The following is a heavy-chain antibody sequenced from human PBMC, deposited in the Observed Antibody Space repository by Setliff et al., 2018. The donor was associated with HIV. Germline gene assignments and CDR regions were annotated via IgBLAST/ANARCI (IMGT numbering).Heavy chain of an antibody. D-gene: IGHD5-12*01. CDR3: TTFSSGYSTDDVDY. V-gene: IGHV3-15*01. Sequence: GGSLRLSCVASGFTFNSAWMTWVRQAPGKGLEWVGRIKSKTDGGTADYAAPVKGRFTISRDDSKNTLYLQMNSLKTEDTAVYYCTTFSSGYSTDDVDYWGQGTLVTVSS. CDR2: IKSKTDGGTA. J-gene: IGHJ4*02. CDR1: GFTFNSAW.